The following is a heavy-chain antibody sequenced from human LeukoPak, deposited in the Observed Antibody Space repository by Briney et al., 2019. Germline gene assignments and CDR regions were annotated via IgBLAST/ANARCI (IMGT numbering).Heavy chain of an antibody. D-gene: IGHD3-3*01. Sequence: SETLSLTCTVSGGSISSSSYHWGWIRQPPGKGLEWIGSIYYSGSTYYNPSLKSRVTISVDTSKNQFSLKLSSVTAADTAVYYCARQEGLDDFWSGYYLDYWGQGTLVTVSS. CDR2: IYYSGST. CDR3: ARQEGLDDFWSGYYLDY. V-gene: IGHV4-39*01. CDR1: GGSISSSSYH. J-gene: IGHJ4*02.